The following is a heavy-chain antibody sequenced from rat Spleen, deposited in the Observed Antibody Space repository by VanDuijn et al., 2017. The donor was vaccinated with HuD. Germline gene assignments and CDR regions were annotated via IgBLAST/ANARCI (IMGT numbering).Heavy chain of an antibody. J-gene: IGHJ2*01. V-gene: IGHV5-19*01. CDR3: ATTPLYYSADPYYFDY. D-gene: IGHD1-1*01. CDR2: ISPSGGST. CDR1: GFTFNNYG. Sequence: EVQLVESGGGLVQPGRSLKLSCTASGFTFNNYGMHWIRQAPTKGLEWVASISPSGGSTFFRDSVKGRFTISRDMSKNTIYLQMDSLRSEDTPTYYCATTPLYYSADPYYFDYWGQGVMVTVSS.